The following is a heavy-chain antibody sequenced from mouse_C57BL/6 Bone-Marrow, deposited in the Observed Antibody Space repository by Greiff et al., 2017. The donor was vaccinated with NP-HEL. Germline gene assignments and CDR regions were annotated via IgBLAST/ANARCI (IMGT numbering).Heavy chain of an antibody. CDR1: GYTFTDYY. J-gene: IGHJ3*01. V-gene: IGHV1-26*01. D-gene: IGHD2-4*01. CDR2: INPNNGGT. CDR3: ARAHSTMRRRGFAY. Sequence: EVQLQQSGPELVKPGASVKISCKASGYTFTDYYMNWVKQSHGKSLEWIGDINPNNGGTSYNQKFKGKATLTVDKSSSTAYMELRSLTSEDSAVYYCARAHSTMRRRGFAYWGQGTLVTVSA.